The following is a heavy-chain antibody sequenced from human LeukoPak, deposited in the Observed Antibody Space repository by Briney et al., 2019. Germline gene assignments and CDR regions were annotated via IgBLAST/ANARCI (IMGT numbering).Heavy chain of an antibody. Sequence: GGSLRLFCAASGFTFSRYAMSWVRQAPGKGLEWVSAMTDSGGHTYHADSVKGRLTISRDNSKNALYLQMNSLRVDDMAVYYCVKGSSSSRPYYFDYWGQGTLVTVSS. V-gene: IGHV3-23*01. D-gene: IGHD6-6*01. CDR1: GFTFSRYA. J-gene: IGHJ4*02. CDR2: MTDSGGHT. CDR3: VKGSSSSRPYYFDY.